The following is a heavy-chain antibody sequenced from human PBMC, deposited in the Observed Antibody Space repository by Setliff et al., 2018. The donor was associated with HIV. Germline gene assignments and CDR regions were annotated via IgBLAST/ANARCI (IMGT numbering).Heavy chain of an antibody. CDR2: IIPILATT. CDR1: GYTFTSDY. D-gene: IGHD2-2*01. V-gene: IGHV1-69*10. CDR3: ARDHCSSSGCYEYSYYGMDV. Sequence: SVKVSCKASGYTFTSDYIHWVRQAPGQGLEWMGGIIPILATTNYAQRFQGRITIIADKSTSTAYMEVSRLRSDDTAVYYCARDHCSSSGCYEYSYYGMDVWGQGTTVTSP. J-gene: IGHJ6*02.